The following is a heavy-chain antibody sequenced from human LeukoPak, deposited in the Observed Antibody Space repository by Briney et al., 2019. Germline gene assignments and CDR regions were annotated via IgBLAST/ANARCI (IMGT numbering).Heavy chain of an antibody. CDR3: AKDFSGSWQFDP. V-gene: IGHV3-48*01. D-gene: IGHD6-13*01. CDR1: GFIFSTYS. Sequence: GGSLRLSCAASGFIFSTYSMNWVRQAPGKGLEWVSYISSDSSAKYYADSVKGRFTISRDNSKNTLYLQMNSLRVEDTAVFYCAKDFSGSWQFDPWGQGTLATVSS. CDR2: ISSDSSAK. J-gene: IGHJ5*02.